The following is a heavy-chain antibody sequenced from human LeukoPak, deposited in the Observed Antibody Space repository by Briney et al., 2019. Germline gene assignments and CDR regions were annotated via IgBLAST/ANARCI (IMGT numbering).Heavy chain of an antibody. V-gene: IGHV3-23*01. Sequence: GGSLRLSCAASGFTFSSYAMSWVGQAPGKGLEWVSAISGSGGSTYYADSVKGRFTISRDNSKNTLYLQMNSLRAEDTAVYYCANHRYDYGDSFDYWGQGTLVTVSS. D-gene: IGHD4-17*01. J-gene: IGHJ4*02. CDR3: ANHRYDYGDSFDY. CDR1: GFTFSSYA. CDR2: ISGSGGST.